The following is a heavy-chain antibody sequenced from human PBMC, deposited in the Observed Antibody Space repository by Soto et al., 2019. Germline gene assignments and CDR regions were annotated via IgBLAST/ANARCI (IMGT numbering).Heavy chain of an antibody. CDR2: IWYDGSNK. V-gene: IGHV3-33*01. CDR1: GFTFSSYG. D-gene: IGHD6-13*01. CDR3: ARATCSWPLASMDV. J-gene: IGHJ6*02. Sequence: GGSLRLSCAASGFTFSSYGMHWVRQAPGKGLEWVAVIWYDGSNKYYADSVKGRFTISRDNSKNTLYLQMNSLRAEDTAVYYCARATCSWPLASMDVWGQGTTVTVSS.